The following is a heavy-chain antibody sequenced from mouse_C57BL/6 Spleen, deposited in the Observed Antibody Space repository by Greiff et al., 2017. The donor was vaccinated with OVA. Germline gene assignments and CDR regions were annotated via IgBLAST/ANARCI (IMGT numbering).Heavy chain of an antibody. J-gene: IGHJ4*01. CDR1: GYTFTNYW. CDR2: LYPGGGYI. D-gene: IGHD1-1*01. Sequence: VQLQESGAELVRPGTSVKMSCKASGYTFTNYWIGWAKQRPGHGLEWIGDLYPGGGYINYTEKFKGKATLTADKSSSTAYMQFSSLTSEDSAIYYCARLTTLPHFYAMDYWGQGTSVTVSS. V-gene: IGHV1-63*01. CDR3: ARLTTLPHFYAMDY.